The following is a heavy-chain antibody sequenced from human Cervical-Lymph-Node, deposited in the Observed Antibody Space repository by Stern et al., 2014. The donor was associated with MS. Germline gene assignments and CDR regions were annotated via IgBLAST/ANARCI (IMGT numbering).Heavy chain of an antibody. D-gene: IGHD3-3*01. CDR1: GFTFSDFA. Sequence: VKLVESGGGVFQPGRSLRLSCAASGFTFSDFAIHWVRPAPGKGLEWVAVISSDGGTKYYPDSVTGRFTISRDNSKNTLYLQLNSLRAEDTAVYYCARGNEWLPYYFYALDVWGQGTPVTVSS. CDR3: ARGNEWLPYYFYALDV. V-gene: IGHV3-30-3*01. J-gene: IGHJ6*02. CDR2: ISSDGGTK.